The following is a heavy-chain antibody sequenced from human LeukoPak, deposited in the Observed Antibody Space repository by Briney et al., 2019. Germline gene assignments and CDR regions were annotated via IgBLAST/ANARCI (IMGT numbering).Heavy chain of an antibody. CDR1: GFTFTDAW. CDR2: TYSDGNT. Sequence: GGSLRLSCTASGFTFTDAWMSWVRQAPGRGLEWVSVTYSDGNTYYADSVRGRFTISRDKSKNTLYLQMNSLRAEDTAVYYCARGVVYYSYEMDVWGQGTTVTVSS. CDR3: ARGVVYYSYEMDV. D-gene: IGHD3-3*01. J-gene: IGHJ6*02. V-gene: IGHV3-66*01.